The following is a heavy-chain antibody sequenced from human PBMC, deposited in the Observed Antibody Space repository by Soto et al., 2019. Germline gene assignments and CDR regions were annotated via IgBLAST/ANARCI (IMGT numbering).Heavy chain of an antibody. Sequence: SETLSLTCTVSGGSISSSSNHWGWIRQPPGKGLEWIGNIYYSENTYYNPSLKSRVTISVDTSKNQFSLRLTSETAADTAVYYCATHPPYGPLDHWGQGTLVTVSS. J-gene: IGHJ4*02. CDR1: GGSISSSSNH. CDR2: IYYSENT. CDR3: ATHPPYGPLDH. D-gene: IGHD4-17*01. V-gene: IGHV4-39*01.